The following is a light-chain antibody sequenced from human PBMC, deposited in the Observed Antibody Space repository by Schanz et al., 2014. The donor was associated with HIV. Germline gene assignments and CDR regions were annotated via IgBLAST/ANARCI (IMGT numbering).Light chain of an antibody. Sequence: DIQMTQSPSTLSASVGDRVTIPCRASQSVDTWLARDQQKPGKPPKLLIYKASGLQSGVPSRFSGSGSGTDFTLTISSLQPDDLATYYCQQYNKYSPYSFGQGTKLEIK. CDR2: KAS. J-gene: IGKJ2*03. CDR3: QQYNKYSPYS. V-gene: IGKV1-5*03. CDR1: QSVDTW.